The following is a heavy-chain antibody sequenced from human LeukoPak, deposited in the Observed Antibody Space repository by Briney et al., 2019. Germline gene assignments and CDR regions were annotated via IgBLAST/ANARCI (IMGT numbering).Heavy chain of an antibody. CDR3: ARGALDPETVTNYFEY. J-gene: IGHJ4*02. D-gene: IGHD4-17*01. CDR1: GYTFSDHY. Sequence: ASVRVSCKTSGYTFSDHYVQWVRQAPGQRFEWLGWINPNSGGTSYARKFRGRVTMTRDMSLSTAYMELTRLTYDDTAVYYCARGALDPETVTNYFEYWAQGTLVTVSS. CDR2: INPNSGGT. V-gene: IGHV1-2*02.